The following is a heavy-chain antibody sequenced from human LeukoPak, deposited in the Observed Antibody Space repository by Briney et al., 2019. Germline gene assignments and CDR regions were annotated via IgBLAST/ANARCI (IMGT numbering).Heavy chain of an antibody. J-gene: IGHJ4*02. CDR2: ISGSGGST. CDR3: ARDSYHTF. CDR1: GFTFSSYA. D-gene: IGHD2-2*01. Sequence: GGSLRLSCAASGFTFSSYAMSWVRQAPGKGLEWVSAISGSGGSTYYADSVRGRFTISRDNSKNIMYLQMNSLRAEDTAVYYCARDSYHTFWGQGTLVTASS. V-gene: IGHV3-23*01.